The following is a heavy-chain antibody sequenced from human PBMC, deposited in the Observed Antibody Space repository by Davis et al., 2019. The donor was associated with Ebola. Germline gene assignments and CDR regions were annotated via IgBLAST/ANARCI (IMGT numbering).Heavy chain of an antibody. CDR2: ISAYNGNT. Sequence: ASVKVSCKASGYTFTSYGISWVRQAPGQGLEWMGWISAYNGNTNYAQKLQGRVTMTTDTSTSTAYMELRSLRSDDTALYYCAKDLGYSSGWYLDVWGQGTTVTVSS. V-gene: IGHV1-18*04. J-gene: IGHJ6*02. CDR3: AKDLGYSSGWYLDV. D-gene: IGHD6-19*01. CDR1: GYTFTSYG.